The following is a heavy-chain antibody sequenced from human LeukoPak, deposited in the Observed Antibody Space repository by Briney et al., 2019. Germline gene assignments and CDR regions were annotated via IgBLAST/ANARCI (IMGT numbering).Heavy chain of an antibody. J-gene: IGHJ4*02. CDR1: GYTFTGYY. CDR3: ARDSVIVVVPAANFDY. D-gene: IGHD2-2*01. Sequence: ASVKVSCKASGYTFTGYYMHWVRQAPGQGLEWMGSINPNSGGTNYAQKFQGRVTMTRDTSISTAYMELSRLRSDDTAVYYCARDSVIVVVPAANFDYWGQGTLVTVSS. V-gene: IGHV1-2*02. CDR2: INPNSGGT.